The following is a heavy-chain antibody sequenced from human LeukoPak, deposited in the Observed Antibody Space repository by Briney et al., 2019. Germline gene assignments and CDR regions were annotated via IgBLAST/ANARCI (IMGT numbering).Heavy chain of an antibody. V-gene: IGHV4-39*01. CDR3: ARRTAVARTAHFDY. J-gene: IGHJ4*02. Sequence: SETLSLTCSVSGGSIRSNNFSWDWIRQPQGKGLEWIGSFSYGGTTYFNPSLKSRVTMSVDTSKNQFSLKVTSVTAADTAVYYCARRTAVARTAHFDYWGQGILVTVSS. CDR1: GGSIRSNNFS. D-gene: IGHD6-19*01. CDR2: FSYGGTT.